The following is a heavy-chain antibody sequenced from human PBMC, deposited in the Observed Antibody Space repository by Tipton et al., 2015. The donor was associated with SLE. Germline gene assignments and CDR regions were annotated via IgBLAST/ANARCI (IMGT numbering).Heavy chain of an antibody. V-gene: IGHV4-31*03. CDR2: IYYSGST. D-gene: IGHD3-22*01. J-gene: IGHJ4*02. CDR1: GGSISSGGYY. CDR3: ARGIPYYYDSSGFDY. Sequence: TLSLTCTVSGGSISSGGYYWSWIRQHPGKGLEWIGYIYYSGSTYYHPSLKSRVTISVDTSKNQFSLKLSSVTAADTAVYYCARGIPYYYDSSGFDYWGQGTLVTVSS.